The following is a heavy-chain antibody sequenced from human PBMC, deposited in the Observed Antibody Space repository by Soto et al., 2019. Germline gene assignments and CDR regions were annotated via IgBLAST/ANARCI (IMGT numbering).Heavy chain of an antibody. V-gene: IGHV3-15*01. CDR2: IKRKSDGETT. J-gene: IGHJ3*02. Sequence: EVQLVESGGDSVKPGGSLRLSCAASGFTFTYVWMTWVRQAPGKGLEWVGRIKRKSDGETTDYAAPVKGRFTISRDDSNNKLYLEMNSLKTDDTAVYYCAADRYCSSNTCPGAFDIWGQWTMVRVSA. CDR3: AADRYCSSNTCPGAFDI. CDR1: GFTFTYVW. D-gene: IGHD2-2*01.